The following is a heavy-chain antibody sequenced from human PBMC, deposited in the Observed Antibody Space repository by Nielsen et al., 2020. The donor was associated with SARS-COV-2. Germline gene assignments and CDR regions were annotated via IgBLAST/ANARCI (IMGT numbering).Heavy chain of an antibody. Sequence: ASVKVSCKASGGTFSSYAMSWVRQAPGQGLEWMGWMNPNSGNTGYAQKFQGSVTMTRNTSISTAYMELSSLRSEDTAVYYCAPILYDPYYMDVWGKGTTVTVSS. CDR1: GGTFSSYA. D-gene: IGHD5/OR15-5a*01. CDR2: MNPNSGNT. J-gene: IGHJ6*03. CDR3: APILYDPYYMDV. V-gene: IGHV1-8*02.